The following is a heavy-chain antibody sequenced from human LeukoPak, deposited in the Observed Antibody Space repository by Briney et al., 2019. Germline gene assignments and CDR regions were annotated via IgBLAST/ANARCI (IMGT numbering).Heavy chain of an antibody. Sequence: GGSLRLSCAASGFTFSSYCMQWVRQAPGKGLVWVSRINGDGSSATYADSVKGRFTISRDSAKNTLYPQMNSLRAEDTAVYYCTREHRGYGDQTSGYWGQGTLVTVSS. J-gene: IGHJ4*02. V-gene: IGHV3-74*01. CDR1: GFTFSSYC. CDR3: TREHRGYGDQTSGY. D-gene: IGHD4-17*01. CDR2: INGDGSSA.